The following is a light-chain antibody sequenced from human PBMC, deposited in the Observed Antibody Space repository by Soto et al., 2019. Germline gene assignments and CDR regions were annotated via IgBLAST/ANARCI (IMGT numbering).Light chain of an antibody. J-gene: IGKJ5*01. CDR2: DAY. CDR3: KQYGTSPIT. V-gene: IGKV3D-20*01. Sequence: EIVLTQSPATPSLSPGGRATLSCGASQSVRSNYLAWYQQKPGLAHRFLIYDAYNRATGIQDRFSGSGSGTDFTLTIRRLEPEDFAVYYCKQYGTSPITFGQGTRLEIK. CDR1: QSVRSNY.